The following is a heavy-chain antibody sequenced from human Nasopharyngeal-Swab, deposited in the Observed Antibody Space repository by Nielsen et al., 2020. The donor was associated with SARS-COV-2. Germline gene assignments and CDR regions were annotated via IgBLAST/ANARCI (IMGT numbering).Heavy chain of an antibody. CDR3: ARCITVIQGGPHYYYFGMDV. V-gene: IGHV4-59*01. CDR2: IYYSGST. J-gene: IGHJ6*02. D-gene: IGHD3-10*01. Sequence: WIRQPPGKGLEWIGYIYYSGSTNYNPSLRSRVTISVDTSKNQFSLKLNSVTAADTAVYYCARCITVIQGGPHYYYFGMDVWGQGTTVTVSS.